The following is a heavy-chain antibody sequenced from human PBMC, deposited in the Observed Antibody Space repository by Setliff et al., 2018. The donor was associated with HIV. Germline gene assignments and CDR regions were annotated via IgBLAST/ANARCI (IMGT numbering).Heavy chain of an antibody. CDR1: GGTFSSYT. J-gene: IGHJ4*02. Sequence: SVKVSCKASGGTFSSYTISWVRQAPGQGLEWMGRIIPILGISNYAQKFQGRVTITADKSTSTAYMELSSLRSEDTAVYYCARAGIAAAGTDYWGQGTLVTVSS. CDR3: ARAGIAAAGTDY. CDR2: IIPILGIS. D-gene: IGHD6-13*01. V-gene: IGHV1-69*02.